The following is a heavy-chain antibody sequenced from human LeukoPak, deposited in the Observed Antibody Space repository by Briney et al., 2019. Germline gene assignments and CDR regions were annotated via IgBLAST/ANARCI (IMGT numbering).Heavy chain of an antibody. CDR2: IYNSGST. V-gene: IGHV4-61*10. CDR1: GGSISSGSYY. CDR3: ARGVVAAAGRTFDF. J-gene: IGHJ4*02. D-gene: IGHD6-13*01. Sequence: SETLSLTCTVSGGSISSGSYYWSWIRQPAGKGLEWIGYIYNSGSTNYNPSLKSRVTISLDTSKNQFSLKLSSVTAADTAVYYCARGVVAAAGRTFDFWGQGTLVTVSS.